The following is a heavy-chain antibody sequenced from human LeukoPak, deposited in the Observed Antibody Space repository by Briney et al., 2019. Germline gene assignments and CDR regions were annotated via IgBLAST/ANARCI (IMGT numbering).Heavy chain of an antibody. CDR2: ISGSGGST. Sequence: GGSLRLSCAASGFTFSNLWMSWVRQAPGKGLEWVSAISGSGGSTYYADSVKGRFTISRDNSKNTLYLQMNSLRAEDTAVYYCAKDYDYSLDYYYGMDVWGQGTTVTVSS. J-gene: IGHJ6*02. CDR1: GFTFSNLW. V-gene: IGHV3-23*01. CDR3: AKDYDYSLDYYYGMDV. D-gene: IGHD2-21*01.